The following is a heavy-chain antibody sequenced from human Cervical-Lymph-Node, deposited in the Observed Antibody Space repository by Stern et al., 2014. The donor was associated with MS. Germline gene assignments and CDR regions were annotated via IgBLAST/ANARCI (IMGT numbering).Heavy chain of an antibody. V-gene: IGHV4-61*02. CDR2: IYNSGST. D-gene: IGHD1-26*01. CDR3: ARDDAVGATRYHYAMDV. Sequence: QLQLQESGPGLVKPSQTLALTCTVSGGPIGSGTYYWSWIRQPAGKGLEWIGRIYNSGSTSYNPSLKSRVTLSLNTSNNQFSLKLSSVTAADTAVYYCARDDAVGATRYHYAMDVWGQGTTVTVSS. J-gene: IGHJ6*02. CDR1: GGPIGSGTYY.